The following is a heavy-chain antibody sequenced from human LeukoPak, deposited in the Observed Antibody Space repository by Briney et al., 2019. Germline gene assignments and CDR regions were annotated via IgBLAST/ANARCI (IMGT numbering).Heavy chain of an antibody. Sequence: GGSLRLSCAASGFTFSSYAMSWFRQAPGKGLEWVSAISGSGGSTYYADSVKGRFTISRDNSKNTLYLQMNSLRAEDTAVYYCAKDSRVVPAAMGYYFDYWGQGTLVTVSS. CDR3: AKDSRVVPAAMGYYFDY. J-gene: IGHJ4*02. V-gene: IGHV3-23*01. CDR1: GFTFSSYA. D-gene: IGHD2-2*01. CDR2: ISGSGGST.